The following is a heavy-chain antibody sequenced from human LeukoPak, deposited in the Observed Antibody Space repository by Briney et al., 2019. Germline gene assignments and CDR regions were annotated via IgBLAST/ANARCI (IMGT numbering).Heavy chain of an antibody. J-gene: IGHJ3*02. CDR2: ISGSGSST. V-gene: IGHV3-23*01. Sequence: PGGSLRLSCAASGFTFSSYAMSWVRQAPGKGLEWVSAISGSGSSTYYADSVKGRFTISRDNSKNTLYLQMNSLRAEDTAVYYCAKGRPGYCSSTSCPGDAFDIWGQGTMVTVSS. D-gene: IGHD2-2*01. CDR3: AKGRPGYCSSTSCPGDAFDI. CDR1: GFTFSSYA.